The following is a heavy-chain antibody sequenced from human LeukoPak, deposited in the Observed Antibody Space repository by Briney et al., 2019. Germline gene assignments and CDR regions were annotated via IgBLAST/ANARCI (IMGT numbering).Heavy chain of an antibody. V-gene: IGHV3-9*01. CDR1: GFTFTNHA. D-gene: IGHD5-18*01. J-gene: IGHJ5*01. Sequence: PGRSLRLSCVTSGFTFTNHAMHWVRQAPGKGLEWVSGIQHDSANTGNSASVRGRFTISRDDAKRTLFLEMNGLRSDDTALYYCAKDRGTGYTYGELDSWGQGTLVSVSS. CDR3: AKDRGTGYTYGELDS. CDR2: IQHDSANT.